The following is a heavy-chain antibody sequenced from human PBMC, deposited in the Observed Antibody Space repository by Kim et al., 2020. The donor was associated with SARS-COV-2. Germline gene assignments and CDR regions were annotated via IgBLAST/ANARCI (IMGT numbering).Heavy chain of an antibody. CDR2: INIHKGNT. J-gene: IGHJ4*02. V-gene: IGHV1-18*01. Sequence: ASVKVSCKASGYTFTSYNIGWVRQARGQGLEWMGWINIHKGNTNYAQKFQGRISLTSDTSTTTAYMELRSLSPDDTAVYYCARDELVARRDGAYDYWGQG. CDR1: GYTFTSYN. CDR3: ARDELVARRDGAYDY. D-gene: IGHD3-9*01.